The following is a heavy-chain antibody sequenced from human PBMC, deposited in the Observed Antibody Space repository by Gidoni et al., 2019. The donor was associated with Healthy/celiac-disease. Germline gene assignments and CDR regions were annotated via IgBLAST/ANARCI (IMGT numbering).Heavy chain of an antibody. CDR1: GYSFTSYW. Sequence: EVQLVQSGAEVNKTGESLRISCKGSGYSFTSYWIRWVRQMPGKGLEWMGRVDPSDSYTNHSPSFQGHVTIAADKSISTAYLQWSSLKASDTAMYDCARLAVGATTGWGSSTDFDYWGQGTLVTVSS. D-gene: IGHD1-26*01. V-gene: IGHV5-10-1*01. CDR2: VDPSDSYT. J-gene: IGHJ4*02. CDR3: ARLAVGATTGWGSSTDFDY.